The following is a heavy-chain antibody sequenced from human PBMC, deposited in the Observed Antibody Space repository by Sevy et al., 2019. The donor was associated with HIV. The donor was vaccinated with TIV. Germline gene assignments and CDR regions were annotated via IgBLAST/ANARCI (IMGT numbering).Heavy chain of an antibody. V-gene: IGHV4-34*01. CDR3: TRAPPVVVVPGAPSWFDP. J-gene: IGHJ5*02. Sequence: SEILSLTCAVYGGSFSGYYWNWIRQSPGKGLEWFGEINHSGSTHYNPSLKSRVTISVDTSKNQFSLRLNSVTAADTAVYYWTRAPPVVVVPGAPSWFDPWGQGTLVTVSS. CDR1: GGSFSGYY. D-gene: IGHD2-2*01. CDR2: INHSGST.